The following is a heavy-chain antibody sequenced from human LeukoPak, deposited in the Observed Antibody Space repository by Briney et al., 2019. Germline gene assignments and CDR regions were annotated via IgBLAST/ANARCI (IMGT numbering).Heavy chain of an antibody. V-gene: IGHV3-30*04. CDR1: GFTFSSYA. CDR3: AIKGDRAYCSSTSCYWYYYYYYGMDV. CDR2: ISYDGSNK. J-gene: IGHJ6*02. D-gene: IGHD2-2*01. Sequence: SGGSLRLSCAASGFTFSSYATHWVRQAPGKGLEWVAVISYDGSNKYYADSVKGRFTISRDNSKNTLYLQMNSLRAEDTAVYYCAIKGDRAYCSSTSCYWYYYYYYGMDVWGQGTTVTVSS.